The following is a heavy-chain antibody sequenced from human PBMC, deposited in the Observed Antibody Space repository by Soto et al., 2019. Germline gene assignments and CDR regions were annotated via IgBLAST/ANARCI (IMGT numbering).Heavy chain of an antibody. CDR2: ISYDGSNK. D-gene: IGHD5-12*01. CDR3: AWAGWLQQYNWFDP. J-gene: IGHJ5*02. CDR1: GFTFSSYG. V-gene: IGHV3-30*03. Sequence: GGSRRLSCAASGFTFSSYGMLWVRQAPGKGLEWVAVISYDGSNKYYADSVKGRFTIYRDNSKNTMYLQMNSLRAEDTAVYYCAWAGWLQQYNWFDPWGQATLVTVSS.